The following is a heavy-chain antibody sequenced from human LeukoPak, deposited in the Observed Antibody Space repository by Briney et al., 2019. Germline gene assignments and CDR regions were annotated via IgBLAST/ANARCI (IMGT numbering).Heavy chain of an antibody. CDR2: IYYSGST. CDR3: ARTTEGGYTYDYFYYYYMDV. D-gene: IGHD5-18*01. J-gene: IGHJ6*03. Sequence: PSETLSLTCTVSGGPISSYYWSWIRQPPGKGLEWIGYIYYSGSTNYNPSLKSRVTISVDMSKNQFSLKLRSVTAADTAVYYCARTTEGGYTYDYFYYYYMDVWGKGTTVTISS. V-gene: IGHV4-59*01. CDR1: GGPISSYY.